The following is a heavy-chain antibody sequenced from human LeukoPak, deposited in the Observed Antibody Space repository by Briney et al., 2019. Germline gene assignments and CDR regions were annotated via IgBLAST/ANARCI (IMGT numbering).Heavy chain of an antibody. J-gene: IGHJ4*02. D-gene: IGHD3-9*01. V-gene: IGHV3-11*01. CDR3: ARDTKNYDILTGYQGGVDY. Sequence: GGSLRLSCAASGFTFSDYYMSWIRQAPGKGLEWVSYISSSGSTIYYADSVKGRFTISRDNAKNSLYLQMNSLRAEDTAVYYCARDTKNYDILTGYQGGVDYWGQGTLVTVSS. CDR1: GFTFSDYY. CDR2: ISSSGSTI.